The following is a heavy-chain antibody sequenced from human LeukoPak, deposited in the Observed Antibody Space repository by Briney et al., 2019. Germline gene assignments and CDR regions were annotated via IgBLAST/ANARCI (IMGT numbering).Heavy chain of an antibody. D-gene: IGHD6-25*01. CDR2: ISDSGDSR. J-gene: IGHJ4*02. V-gene: IGHV3-23*01. Sequence: GGSESPVHRLSASSVSMACTGSVRQAPGKGLEWVSYISDSGDSRYYADSVKGRFTISRDNPKNTLYLQMNSLRAEHPAVYLCARQQRLGCPYWGQGTLLSVSS. CDR3: ARQQRLGCPY. CDR1: SASSVSMA.